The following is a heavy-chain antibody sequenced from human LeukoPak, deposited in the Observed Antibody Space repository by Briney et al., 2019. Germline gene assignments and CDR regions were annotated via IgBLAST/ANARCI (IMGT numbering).Heavy chain of an antibody. J-gene: IGHJ4*02. CDR1: GYSIRSGYY. D-gene: IGHD3-10*01. CDR3: ARDRESSPWELLLDY. Sequence: TETLSLTCDVSGYSIRSGYYWAWIRQPPGKGLEWIGSLHHTRSTYYNPSLKSRVTMSVDRSNNKFSLQLRSATAADTALYYCARDRESSPWELLLDYWGQGILVTVSS. CDR2: LHHTRST. V-gene: IGHV4-38-2*02.